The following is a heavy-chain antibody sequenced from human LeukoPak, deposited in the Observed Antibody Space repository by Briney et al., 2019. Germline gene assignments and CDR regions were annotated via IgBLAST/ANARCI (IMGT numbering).Heavy chain of an antibody. J-gene: IGHJ4*02. CDR3: ARDLTSGSYYYDY. D-gene: IGHD3-9*01. CDR2: LSQIGST. Sequence: PSETLSLTCTVSGGSISSYYWSWIRQPPGKGLEWIASLSQIGSTYFNPSLRSRVAISIDTSKNQFPLKLHSVTAADTAVYFCARDLTSGSYYYDYWGQGTRVTVSS. CDR1: GGSISSYY. V-gene: IGHV4-39*06.